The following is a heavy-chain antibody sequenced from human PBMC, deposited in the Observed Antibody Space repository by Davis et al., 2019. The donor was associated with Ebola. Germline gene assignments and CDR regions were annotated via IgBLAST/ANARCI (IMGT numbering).Heavy chain of an antibody. CDR1: GASVTSFY. D-gene: IGHD6-19*01. CDR2: IDNTGNS. V-gene: IGHV4-59*02. CDR3: ARDGGWSSFDY. J-gene: IGHJ4*02. Sequence: PSETLSLTCSVSGASVTSFYWNWIRQSPGKGLEWIGYIDNTGNSNYNPSLKSRVTMSVDTSKNEFSLNLQSVTDADTAMYYCARDGGWSSFDYWGRGTLVTVS.